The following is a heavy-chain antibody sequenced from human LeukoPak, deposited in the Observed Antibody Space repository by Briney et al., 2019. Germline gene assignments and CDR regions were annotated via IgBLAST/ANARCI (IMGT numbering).Heavy chain of an antibody. V-gene: IGHV3-15*01. J-gene: IGHJ4*02. CDR3: ASGESELIEY. Sequence: PGGPLRLPCAASGFTFSNAWMSWVPQAPGKGLEGVGRNKSKTDGGTTDYAAVVKGRFSISRDDSKNTLSLQMNSLKTEDTAVYYCASGESELIEYWGQGTLVTVSS. D-gene: IGHD1-26*01. CDR1: GFTFSNAW. CDR2: NKSKTDGGTT.